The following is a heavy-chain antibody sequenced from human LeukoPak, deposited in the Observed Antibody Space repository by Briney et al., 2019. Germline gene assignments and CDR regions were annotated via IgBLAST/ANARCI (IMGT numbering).Heavy chain of an antibody. V-gene: IGHV3-23*01. CDR3: AKAPGIEVAIYFQH. D-gene: IGHD3-22*01. Sequence: GGSLRLSCAASGFTFSSYAMSWVRQAPGRGLEWVSVISGSGGRTQYAGSVKGRLTISRDNSKNTLYLQMISLRAEDTAVYYCAKAPGIEVAIYFQHWGQGTLVTVSS. J-gene: IGHJ1*01. CDR2: ISGSGGRT. CDR1: GFTFSSYA.